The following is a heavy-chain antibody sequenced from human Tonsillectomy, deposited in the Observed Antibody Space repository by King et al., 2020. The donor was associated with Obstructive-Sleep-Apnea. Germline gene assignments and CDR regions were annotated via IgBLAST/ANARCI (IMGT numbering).Heavy chain of an antibody. Sequence: VQLVESGGGVVQPGGSLRLSCAASGFTFRNYALHWVRQAPGKGLEWLAVISYDGNIKYYADSVRGRFTISRDNSKNTLYVQMNSLRAEDTAVYYCARDREITYYYDSSGFAHFDYWGQGTLVTVSS. J-gene: IGHJ4*02. CDR1: GFTFRNYA. V-gene: IGHV3-30*04. CDR2: ISYDGNIK. CDR3: ARDREITYYYDSSGFAHFDY. D-gene: IGHD3-22*01.